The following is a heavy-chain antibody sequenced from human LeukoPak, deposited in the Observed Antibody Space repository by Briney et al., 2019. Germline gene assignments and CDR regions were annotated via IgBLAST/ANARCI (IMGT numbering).Heavy chain of an antibody. J-gene: IGHJ4*02. V-gene: IGHV3-21*01. Sequence: GGSLRLSCAASGFTFSTYNMNWVRQAPGKGLEWVSSMSSSSRDIYYADSVKGRFTISRDNAKNSLYLQMNSLRAEDTAVYYCARMGSYHHPSYFDYWGQGTLVTVSS. CDR1: GFTFSTYN. D-gene: IGHD1-26*01. CDR3: ARMGSYHHPSYFDY. CDR2: MSSSSRDI.